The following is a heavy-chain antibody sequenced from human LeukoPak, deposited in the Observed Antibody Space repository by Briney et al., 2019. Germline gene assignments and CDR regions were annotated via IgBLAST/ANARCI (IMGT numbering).Heavy chain of an antibody. D-gene: IGHD4-23*01. V-gene: IGHV1-46*01. CDR3: AREANGGYFDY. CDR1: GYY. CDR2: INPSGGST. Sequence: ASVKVSCKASGYYMHWVRQAPGQGLEWMGTINPSGGSTSYAQKFQDRVTMTRDTSTSTVYMELSSLRSEDTAVYYRAREANGGYFDYWGQGTLVTVSS. J-gene: IGHJ4*02.